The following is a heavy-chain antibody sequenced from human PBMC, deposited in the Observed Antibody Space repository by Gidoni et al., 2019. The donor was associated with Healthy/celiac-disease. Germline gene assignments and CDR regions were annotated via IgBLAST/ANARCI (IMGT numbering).Heavy chain of an antibody. CDR1: GSSFTSSW. Sequence: VQLVQSGAEVKQPGESLRISCKGSGSSFTSSWISRVRPMPGKALEWMGRIVPSDSYTNYSPSFQGHFTISADKSISTAYLQWSSLKASDTAMYYCASGELLELGYYGMDVWGQGTTVTVSS. J-gene: IGHJ6*02. CDR3: ASGELLELGYYGMDV. D-gene: IGHD3-3*01. V-gene: IGHV5-10-1*03. CDR2: IVPSDSYT.